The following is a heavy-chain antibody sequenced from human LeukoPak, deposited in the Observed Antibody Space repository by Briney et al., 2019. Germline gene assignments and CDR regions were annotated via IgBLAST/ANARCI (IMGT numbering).Heavy chain of an antibody. D-gene: IGHD3/OR15-3a*01. V-gene: IGHV4-59*01. CDR2: IYYSGST. Sequence: SETLSLTCTVSGGSISSYYWSWIRQPPGKGLEWIGYIYYSGSTNYNPSLKSRVTISVDTSKNQFSLKLSSVTTADTAVYYCARSHSVWTSFDYWGQGTLVTVSS. CDR3: ARSHSVWTSFDY. J-gene: IGHJ4*02. CDR1: GGSISSYY.